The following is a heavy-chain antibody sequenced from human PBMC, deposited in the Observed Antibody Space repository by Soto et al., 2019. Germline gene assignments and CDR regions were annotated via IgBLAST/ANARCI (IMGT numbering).Heavy chain of an antibody. Sequence: QVQLQESGPGLVKPSQTLSLTCTVSGGSISSGDYYWSWIRQPPGKGLEWIGYIYYSGSTYYNPSHKSRITLSVHTSNNQFSLKLSSVTAADAAVYYCARSHQDCSGGRCYLYFHHWGQGTLVTVSS. CDR3: ARSHQDCSGGRCYLYFHH. CDR2: IYYSGST. D-gene: IGHD2-15*01. CDR1: GGSISSGDYY. V-gene: IGHV4-30-4*01. J-gene: IGHJ1*01.